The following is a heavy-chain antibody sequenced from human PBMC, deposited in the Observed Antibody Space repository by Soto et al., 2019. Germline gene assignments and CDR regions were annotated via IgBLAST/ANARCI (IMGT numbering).Heavy chain of an antibody. D-gene: IGHD2-2*01. V-gene: IGHV1-3*01. CDR3: AREGYCISTSCYASALDY. Sequence: ASVKVSCKASGYTFTNYAMHWVRQAPGQRLEWMGWINAGNGNTKYSQKLQGRVTMTRDTSTSTAYMELRSLRSDDTAVYYSAREGYCISTSCYASALDYWGQGTLVTVSS. CDR2: INAGNGNT. CDR1: GYTFTNYA. J-gene: IGHJ4*02.